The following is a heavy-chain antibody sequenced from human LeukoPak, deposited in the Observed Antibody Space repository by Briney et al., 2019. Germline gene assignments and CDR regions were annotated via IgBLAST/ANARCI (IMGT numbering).Heavy chain of an antibody. CDR1: GYTFTSYG. CDR3: ARDRDRSGSQSY. Sequence: ASVKVSCKASGYTFTSYGISWVRQAPGQGLWWMGWISANNGNTKYNTKYAQNLQGRVTMTTDISTSTAYMELRTLRSDDTAVYYCARDRDRSGSQSYWGQGTLVTVSS. CDR2: ISANNGNTKYNT. V-gene: IGHV1-18*01. D-gene: IGHD1-26*01. J-gene: IGHJ4*02.